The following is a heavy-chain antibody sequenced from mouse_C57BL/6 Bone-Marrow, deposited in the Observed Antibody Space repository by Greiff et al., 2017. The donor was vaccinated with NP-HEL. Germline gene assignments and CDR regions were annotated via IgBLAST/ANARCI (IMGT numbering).Heavy chain of an antibody. CDR3: ARDSGDYFDY. CDR1: GYTFTSYW. J-gene: IGHJ2*01. Sequence: QVHVKQPGAELVKPGASVKMSCKASGYTFTSYWITWVKQRPGQGLEWIGDIYPGSGSTNYNEKFKSKATLTVDTSSSTAYMQLSSLTSEDSAVYYCARDSGDYFDYWGQGTTLTVSS. D-gene: IGHD4-1*01. V-gene: IGHV1-55*01. CDR2: IYPGSGST.